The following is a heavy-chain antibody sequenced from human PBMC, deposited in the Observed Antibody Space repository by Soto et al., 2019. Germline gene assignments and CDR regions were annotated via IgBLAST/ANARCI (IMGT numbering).Heavy chain of an antibody. V-gene: IGHV3-30*18. Sequence: QVQLVESGGGVVQPGRSLRLSCAASGFTFSSYGMHWVRQAPGKGLEWVAVISYDGSNKYYADSVKGRFTISRDNSKNTLYLQMNSLRAEDTAVYYCAKDGNYDILTGYSLDYYYYGMDVWGQGTTVTVSS. CDR1: GFTFSSYG. D-gene: IGHD3-9*01. CDR3: AKDGNYDILTGYSLDYYYYGMDV. J-gene: IGHJ6*02. CDR2: ISYDGSNK.